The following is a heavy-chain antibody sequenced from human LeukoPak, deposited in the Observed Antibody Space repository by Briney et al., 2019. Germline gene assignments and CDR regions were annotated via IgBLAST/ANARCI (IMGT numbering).Heavy chain of an antibody. J-gene: IGHJ4*02. V-gene: IGHV3-11*01. CDR2: ISFSGYTI. D-gene: IGHD6-19*01. CDR1: GFSFSDYY. CDR3: AREEWLGMSGERVY. Sequence: PGGSLRLPCAASGFSFSDYYMSWIRQAPGKGLEWVSYISFSGYTIYYADSVKGRFTISRDNAKNSLYLQMNSLRAEDTALYYCAREEWLGMSGERVYWGQGTLVTVSS.